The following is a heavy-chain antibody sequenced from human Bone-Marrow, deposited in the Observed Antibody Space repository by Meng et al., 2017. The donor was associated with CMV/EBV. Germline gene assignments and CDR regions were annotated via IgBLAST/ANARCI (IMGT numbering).Heavy chain of an antibody. CDR3: ARESSGGTHYFDY. CDR2: TYYSGST. V-gene: IGHV4-31*03. D-gene: IGHD2-15*01. CDR1: GGSISSGGYY. J-gene: IGHJ4*02. Sequence: LRLSCTVSGGSISSGGYYWSWIRQHPGKGLEWIGYTYYSGSTYYNPSLKSRVTISVDTSKNQFSLKLSSVTAADTAVYYCARESSGGTHYFDYWGQGTLVTVSS.